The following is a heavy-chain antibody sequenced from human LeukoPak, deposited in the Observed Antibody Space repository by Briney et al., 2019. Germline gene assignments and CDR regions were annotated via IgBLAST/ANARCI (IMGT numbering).Heavy chain of an antibody. Sequence: HPGGSLRLSCAASGFTFSDFAVSWVRQAPGKGLEWVAAVFGSGDGAFYADAVKGRFTISRDNSKNTLYLQMNSLRAEDTAVYYCAKLEGQPLAEYYFDYWGQGTLVTVSS. V-gene: IGHV3-23*01. CDR2: VFGSGDGA. CDR1: GFTFSDFA. D-gene: IGHD6-13*01. CDR3: AKLEGQPLAEYYFDY. J-gene: IGHJ4*02.